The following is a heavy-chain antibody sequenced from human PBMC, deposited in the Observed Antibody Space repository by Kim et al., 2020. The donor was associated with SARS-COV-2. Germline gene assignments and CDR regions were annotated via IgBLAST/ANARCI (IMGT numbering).Heavy chain of an antibody. CDR3: ARDKYKYERGGVAISFGMDV. D-gene: IGHD2-15*01. CDR1: GYTFTNYA. Sequence: ASVKVSCKASGYTFTNYAMHWVRQAPGQRLEWMGWIKADNGNTKYSQKFQGRVTSTRDTSASTAHMELSSLRSEDTALYYCARDKYKYERGGVAISFGMDVWGQGTTVTVSS. V-gene: IGHV1-3*01. CDR2: IKADNGNT. J-gene: IGHJ6*02.